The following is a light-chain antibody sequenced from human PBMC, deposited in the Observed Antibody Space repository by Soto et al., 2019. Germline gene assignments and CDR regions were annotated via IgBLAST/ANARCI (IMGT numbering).Light chain of an antibody. CDR3: SSYTSSSVV. V-gene: IGLV2-14*01. Sequence: QSALTQPASVSGSPGQSITISCTGTSSDVGGYNYVSWYQQHPGKAPKFMIYDVSNRPSGVSNRFSGSKSGNTASLTISGLQAEDEADYYCSSYTSSSVVFGGGTSSPS. J-gene: IGLJ2*01. CDR2: DVS. CDR1: SSDVGGYNY.